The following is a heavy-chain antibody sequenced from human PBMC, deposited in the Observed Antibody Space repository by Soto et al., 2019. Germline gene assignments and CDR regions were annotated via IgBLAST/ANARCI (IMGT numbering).Heavy chain of an antibody. CDR3: AKXXGPLEGGFWRMGITLYAFDI. CDR1: GFTFSSYA. D-gene: IGHD3-22*01. Sequence: PGGSLRLSCAASGFTFSSYAMIWVRQAPGNGLELVSAISGIFGSTYYADSVKGRFTVCGYSSKNTLYLQMNGLRAYYTALYDFAKXXGPLEGGFWRMGITLYAFDIWGQGTIVTVSS. J-gene: IGHJ3*02. V-gene: IGHV3-23*01. CDR2: ISGIFGST.